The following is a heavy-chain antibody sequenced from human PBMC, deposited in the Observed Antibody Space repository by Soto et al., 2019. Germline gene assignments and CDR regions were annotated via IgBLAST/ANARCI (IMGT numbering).Heavy chain of an antibody. CDR1: GYNFTSYG. V-gene: IGHV1-18*01. Sequence: QVQLVQSGAEVKKPGASVKVSCKASGYNFTSYGNSWVRQAPGQGLEWMGWISAYNGNTNYAHKLQGRDTITTDTSTSTAYMELGGLRSDDTAVYYCARELRAVAGQNWFDPWGQGTLVTVSS. D-gene: IGHD6-19*01. CDR3: ARELRAVAGQNWFDP. J-gene: IGHJ5*02. CDR2: ISAYNGNT.